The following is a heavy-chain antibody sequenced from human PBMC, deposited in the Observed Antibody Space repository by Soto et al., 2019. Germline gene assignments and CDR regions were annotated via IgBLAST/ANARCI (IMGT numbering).Heavy chain of an antibody. Sequence: EVHLVESGGDLVHPGGSLRLSCAASGFSFSDYWMSWVRQAPGKGLEWVSAISGSGDGTDYAASVKGRFTISRDNSKNTLYLQMNSLRAEDTAVYYCAGPGYSSQDYWGQGALVTVSS. CDR3: AGPGYSSQDY. CDR1: GFSFSDYW. D-gene: IGHD5-18*01. CDR2: ISGSGDGT. V-gene: IGHV3-23*04. J-gene: IGHJ4*02.